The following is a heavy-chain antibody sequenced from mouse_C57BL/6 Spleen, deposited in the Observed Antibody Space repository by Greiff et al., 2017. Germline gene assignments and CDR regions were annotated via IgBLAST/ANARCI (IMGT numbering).Heavy chain of an antibody. CDR3: ARGIYDGSWFAC. Sequence: EVKLQESGGGLVQPGGSLKLSCAASGFTFSDYYMYWVRQTPEKRLEWVAYISNGGGSTYYPDTVKGRFTISRDNAKNTLYLQMSRLKSEDTAMYYCARGIYDGSWFACWGQGTLVTVSA. CDR1: GFTFSDYY. V-gene: IGHV5-12*01. J-gene: IGHJ3*01. CDR2: ISNGGGST. D-gene: IGHD2-3*01.